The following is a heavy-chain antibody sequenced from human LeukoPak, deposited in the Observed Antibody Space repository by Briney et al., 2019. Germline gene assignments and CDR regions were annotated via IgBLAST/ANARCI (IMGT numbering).Heavy chain of an antibody. CDR3: ARVPAAKEAYYYGMDV. Sequence: ASVTVSCKASGYTFTSYGISWVRQAPGQGLEWMGWISAYNGNTNYAQKLQGRVTMTTDTSTSTAYMELRSLRSDDTAVYYCARVPAAKEAYYYGMDVWGQGTTVTVSS. D-gene: IGHD2-2*01. CDR1: GYTFTSYG. J-gene: IGHJ6*02. CDR2: ISAYNGNT. V-gene: IGHV1-18*01.